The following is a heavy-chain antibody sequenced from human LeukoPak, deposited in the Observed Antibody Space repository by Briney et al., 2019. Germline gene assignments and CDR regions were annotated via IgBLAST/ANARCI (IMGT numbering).Heavy chain of an antibody. D-gene: IGHD3-9*01. CDR2: ISAYNGNT. CDR3: ARSSNYDILTGYYIAAPIDY. V-gene: IGHV1-18*01. Sequence: ASVKVSCKASGYTFTSYGISWVRRAPGQGLEWMGWISAYNGNTNYAQKLQGRVTMTTDTSTSTAYMELRSLRSDDTAVYYCARSSNYDILTGYYIAAPIDYWGQGTLVTVSS. J-gene: IGHJ4*02. CDR1: GYTFTSYG.